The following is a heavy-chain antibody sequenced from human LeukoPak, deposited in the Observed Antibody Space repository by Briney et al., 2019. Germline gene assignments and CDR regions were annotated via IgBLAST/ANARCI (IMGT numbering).Heavy chain of an antibody. CDR1: GGSISSSSYY. J-gene: IGHJ3*02. Sequence: SETLSLTCTVSGGSISSSSYYWSWIRQHPGKGLEWIGYIYYSGSTYYNPSLKSRVTISVDTSKNQFSLKLSSVTAADTAVYYCARDERYNWGSSSVAFDIWGQGTVVTVSS. V-gene: IGHV4-31*03. CDR3: ARDERYNWGSSSVAFDI. CDR2: IYYSGST. D-gene: IGHD1-20*01.